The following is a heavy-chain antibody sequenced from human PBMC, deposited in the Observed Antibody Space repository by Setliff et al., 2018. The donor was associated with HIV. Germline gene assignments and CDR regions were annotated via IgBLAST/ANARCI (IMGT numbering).Heavy chain of an antibody. CDR3: AGSRGYFVQAD. V-gene: IGHV3-7*01. CDR1: GFTFNNDA. CDR2: IKQDER. J-gene: IGHJ4*02. Sequence: GGSLRLSCAASGFTFNNDAMSWVRQAPGKGLEWVAIIKQDERRYVDSVKGRFTISRDDARNSLYLQMNNLRVEDTAVYYCAGSRGYFVQADWGQGTLVTVSS. D-gene: IGHD3-22*01.